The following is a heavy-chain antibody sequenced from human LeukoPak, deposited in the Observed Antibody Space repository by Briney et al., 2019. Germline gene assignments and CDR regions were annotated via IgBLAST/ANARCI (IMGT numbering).Heavy chain of an antibody. J-gene: IGHJ4*02. D-gene: IGHD5-12*01. CDR3: ANLGYSD. Sequence: GGSLRLSCAASGFTFSSYAMHWVRQAPGKGLEWVATIKDDGSDRYYVDSVKGRFTISRDNAKKSLYLQMNSLRVEDTAVCYCANLGYSDGGQGTLVTVSS. CDR2: IKDDGSDR. V-gene: IGHV3-7*01. CDR1: GFTFSSYA.